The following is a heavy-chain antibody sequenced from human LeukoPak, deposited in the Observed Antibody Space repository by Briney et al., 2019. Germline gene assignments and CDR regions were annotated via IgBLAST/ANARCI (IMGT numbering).Heavy chain of an antibody. J-gene: IGHJ4*02. Sequence: PGGSLRLSCAASGFTFSSYWMSWVRQAPGEGPEWVANIKQDGSEKYYVDSVKGRFTISRDNAKNSLYLQMNSLRAEDTAVYYCARDPLWFGGWYFDYWGQGTLVTVSS. V-gene: IGHV3-7*03. D-gene: IGHD3-10*01. CDR2: IKQDGSEK. CDR3: ARDPLWFGGWYFDY. CDR1: GFTFSSYW.